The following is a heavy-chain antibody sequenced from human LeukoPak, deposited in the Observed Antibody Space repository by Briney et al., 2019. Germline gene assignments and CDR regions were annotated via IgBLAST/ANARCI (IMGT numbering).Heavy chain of an antibody. CDR2: INPSGGST. CDR3: ARDPLLRRDAFDI. V-gene: IGHV1-46*01. D-gene: IGHD1-26*01. CDR1: GYTFTSYY. Sequence: GASVKVSCKASGYTFTSYYMHWVRQAPGQGLEWMGIINPSGGSTSYAQKFQGRVTMTRDTSTSTVYMELSSLGSEDTAVYYCARDPLLRRDAFDIWGQGTMVTVSS. J-gene: IGHJ3*02.